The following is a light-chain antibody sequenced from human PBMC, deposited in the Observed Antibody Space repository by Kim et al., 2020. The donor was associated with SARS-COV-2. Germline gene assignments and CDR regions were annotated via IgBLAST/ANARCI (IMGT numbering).Light chain of an antibody. J-gene: IGLJ1*01. CDR3: NSRDRDSTGNLYV. Sequence: GQTVRNTCQGDSRRRNYASRYQRKQGQAPVLVMYDKNNRPSGIPDRFSGSSSGNTASLTITGAQAADEADYYCNSRDRDSTGNLYVFGPGTKVTVL. CDR2: DKN. V-gene: IGLV3-19*01. CDR1: SRRRNY.